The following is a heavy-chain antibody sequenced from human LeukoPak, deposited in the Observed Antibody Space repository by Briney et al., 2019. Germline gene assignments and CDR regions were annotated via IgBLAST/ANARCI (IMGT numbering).Heavy chain of an antibody. J-gene: IGHJ3*02. CDR1: GDSISSSAYY. Sequence: PSETLSLTCTVSGDSISSSAYYWSWIRQPPGKELEWIGYIYYSGRANYNPSLKSRVTISVDTSKSQFSLNLTSVTAADTALYYCARRPPQLGIGAFDIWGQGTMVTVSS. CDR3: ARRPPQLGIGAFDI. D-gene: IGHD3-16*01. CDR2: IYYSGRA. V-gene: IGHV4-61*05.